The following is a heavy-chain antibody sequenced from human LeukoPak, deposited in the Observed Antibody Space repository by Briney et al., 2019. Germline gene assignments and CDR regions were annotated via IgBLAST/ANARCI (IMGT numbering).Heavy chain of an antibody. CDR3: AKFDDSGGYYRY. Sequence: PRGSLRPSCAASGFTLSSLAMGWVRQAPGKGLGWVSAIIGSGGSTYYADSVKGRFTISRDNSKNTLYLQRSSLRGEDTAVYYCAKFDDSGGYYRYWGQGNLVTVSS. J-gene: IGHJ4*02. D-gene: IGHD3-22*01. CDR2: IIGSGGST. V-gene: IGHV3-23*01. CDR1: GFTLSSLA.